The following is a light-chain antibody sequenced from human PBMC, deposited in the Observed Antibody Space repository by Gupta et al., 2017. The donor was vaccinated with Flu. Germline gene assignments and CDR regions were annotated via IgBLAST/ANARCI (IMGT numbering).Light chain of an antibody. CDR3: MQGTQFPYT. CDR1: QSLAHSDGNTY. V-gene: IGKV2-24*01. Sequence: DIVMTQTPLSSPVTLGQPASISCRSSQSLAHSDGNTYLNWLQQRPGQPPRLLIYQTSTRFSGVPDRFSGSGTGTDFTLKISRVEVEDVGIYYCMQGTQFPYTFGQGTKLEIK. J-gene: IGKJ2*01. CDR2: QTS.